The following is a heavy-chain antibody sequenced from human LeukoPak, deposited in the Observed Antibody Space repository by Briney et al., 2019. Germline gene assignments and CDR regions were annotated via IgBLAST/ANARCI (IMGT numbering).Heavy chain of an antibody. Sequence: SETLSLTCAVYGGSFSGYYWSWIRQPPGKGLEWIGEINHSGSTNYNPSLKSRVTISVDTSKNQFSLKLSSVTAAETAVYYCTRAGSSWYSTNQPPRNGPIDYWGQGTLVTVSS. CDR2: INHSGST. V-gene: IGHV4-34*01. J-gene: IGHJ4*02. CDR1: GGSFSGYY. D-gene: IGHD6-13*01. CDR3: TRAGSSWYSTNQPPRNGPIDY.